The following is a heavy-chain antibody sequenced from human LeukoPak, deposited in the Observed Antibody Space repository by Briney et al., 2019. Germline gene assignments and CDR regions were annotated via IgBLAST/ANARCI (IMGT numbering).Heavy chain of an antibody. CDR2: ISGSGGST. D-gene: IGHD3-22*01. Sequence: GGSLSLSCAASGFTFSSYAMSWVRQAPGKGLEWVSAISGSGGSTYYADSVKGRFTISRDNSKNTLYLQMNSLRAEDTAVYYCAKSLPNYYDSSGYSGFDYWGQGTLVTVSS. CDR1: GFTFSSYA. CDR3: AKSLPNYYDSSGYSGFDY. J-gene: IGHJ4*02. V-gene: IGHV3-23*01.